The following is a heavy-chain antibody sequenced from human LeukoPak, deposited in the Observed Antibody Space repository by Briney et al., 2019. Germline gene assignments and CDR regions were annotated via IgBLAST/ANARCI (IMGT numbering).Heavy chain of an antibody. D-gene: IGHD3-22*01. CDR1: GGSISSGDYY. J-gene: IGHJ3*02. CDR2: IYYSGST. V-gene: IGHV4-30-4*01. Sequence: SETLSLTCTVSGGSISSGDYYWSWIRQPPGKGLEWIGYIYYSGSTYYNPSLKSRVTISVDTSKNQFSLKLSSVTAADTAVYYCASGLQYDSTAFDIWGQGTMVTVFS. CDR3: ASGLQYDSTAFDI.